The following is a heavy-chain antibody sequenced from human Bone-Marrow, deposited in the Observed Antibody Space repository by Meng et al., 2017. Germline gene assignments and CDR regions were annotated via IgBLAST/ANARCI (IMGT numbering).Heavy chain of an antibody. Sequence: ASVKVSCKASGYTFTSYAMHWMRQAPGQRLEWMGWINAGNGNTKYSQKFQGRVTITRDTSASTAYMELSSLRSEDTAVYYCARGQQWLVRTGYFDYWGQGTLVTVSS. CDR1: GYTFTSYA. CDR2: INAGNGNT. V-gene: IGHV1-3*01. CDR3: ARGQQWLVRTGYFDY. D-gene: IGHD6-19*01. J-gene: IGHJ4*02.